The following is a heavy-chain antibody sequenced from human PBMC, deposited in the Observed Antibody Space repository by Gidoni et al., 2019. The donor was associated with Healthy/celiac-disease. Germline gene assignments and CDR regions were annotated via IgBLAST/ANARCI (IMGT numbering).Heavy chain of an antibody. Sequence: QVQLVASGGGLVKPGGSLRLPGSASGFTFSDYYMSWIRQAPGKGLEWVSYISSSGSTIYYADSVKGRFTISRDNAKNSLYLQMNSLRAEDTAVYYCARPGIAVAGSYYFDYWGQGTLVTVSS. CDR2: ISSSGSTI. J-gene: IGHJ4*02. V-gene: IGHV3-11*01. CDR3: ARPGIAVAGSYYFDY. CDR1: GFTFSDYY. D-gene: IGHD6-19*01.